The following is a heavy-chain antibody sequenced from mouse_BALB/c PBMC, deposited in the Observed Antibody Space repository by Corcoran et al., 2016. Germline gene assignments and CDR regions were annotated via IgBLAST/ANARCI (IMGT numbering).Heavy chain of an antibody. CDR1: GYTFTNYG. V-gene: IGHV9-1*02. Sequence: QIQLVQSGPELKKPGETVKISCKASGYTFTNYGINWVKQAPGKGLKWMGWINTYTGEPTYADDFKGRFAFSLETSASTAYLQINNLKNEDMATYFCARWLLRYYAMDYWGQGTSVTVSS. J-gene: IGHJ4*01. CDR2: INTYTGEP. D-gene: IGHD2-3*01. CDR3: ARWLLRYYAMDY.